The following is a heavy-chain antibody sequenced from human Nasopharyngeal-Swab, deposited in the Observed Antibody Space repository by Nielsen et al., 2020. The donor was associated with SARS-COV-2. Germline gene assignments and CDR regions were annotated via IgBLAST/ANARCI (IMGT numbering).Heavy chain of an antibody. Sequence: SETLSLTCTVSGGSISPFYWNWIRQPPGKGPEWIGFIYYSGDTIYNPSLTSRISIALDRSKNQFSLNLKSVTPADTAVYYCARGGGSSELFDFWGQGTLVTVSS. CDR3: ARGGGSSELFDF. D-gene: IGHD6-6*01. J-gene: IGHJ4*02. CDR1: GGSISPFY. CDR2: IYYSGDT. V-gene: IGHV4-59*01.